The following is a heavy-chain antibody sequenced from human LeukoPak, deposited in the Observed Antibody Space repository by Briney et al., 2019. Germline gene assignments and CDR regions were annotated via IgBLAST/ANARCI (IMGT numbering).Heavy chain of an antibody. CDR1: GDTFSRYA. CDR3: ARGTRVTTN. Sequence: SVKVSCKAPGDTFSRYAISWVRQAPGQGLKWMGGTIPILGTANYAQKFQGRVTITADESTSTAYMELSSLRSEDTAMYYCARGTRVTTNWGQGTLVTVSS. CDR2: TIPILGTA. D-gene: IGHD4-17*01. V-gene: IGHV1-69*13. J-gene: IGHJ4*02.